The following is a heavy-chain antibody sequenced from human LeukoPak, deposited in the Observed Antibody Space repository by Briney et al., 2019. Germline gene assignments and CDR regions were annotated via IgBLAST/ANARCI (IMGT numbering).Heavy chain of an antibody. CDR3: ARGRTQTGEPGRWYFDL. J-gene: IGHJ2*01. D-gene: IGHD7-27*01. Sequence: ASVKVSCKASGYIFTGYYMHWVRQAPGQGLEWMGWINPNSGGTNSAPKLQGRVTMTRDTSTSTAYMELSSLRSDDTAVYYSARGRTQTGEPGRWYFDLWGRGTLVTVSS. V-gene: IGHV1-2*02. CDR2: INPNSGGT. CDR1: GYIFTGYY.